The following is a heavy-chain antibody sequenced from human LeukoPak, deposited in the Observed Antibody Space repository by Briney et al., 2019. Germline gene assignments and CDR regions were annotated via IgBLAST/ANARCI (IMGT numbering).Heavy chain of an antibody. CDR3: ARGVDYGEDY. CDR2: IYYSGST. D-gene: IGHD4/OR15-4a*01. Sequence: SETLSLTCTVSGGSISSYYWSWIRQPPGKGLEWLGYIYYSGSTNYNPSLKSRVTISVDTSKNQFSLKLSSVTAADTAVYYCARGVDYGEDYWGQGTLVTVSS. J-gene: IGHJ4*02. CDR1: GGSISSYY. V-gene: IGHV4-59*01.